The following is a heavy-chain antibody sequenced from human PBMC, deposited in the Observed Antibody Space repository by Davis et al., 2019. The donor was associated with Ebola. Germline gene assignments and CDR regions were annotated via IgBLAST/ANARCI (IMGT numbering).Heavy chain of an antibody. Sequence: MPSETLSLTCTVSGGSISSSSYYWGWIRQPPGKGLEWIGSIYYSGSTYYNPSLKSRVTISVDTSKNQFSLKLSSVTAEDTAVYYCARDSSIENFDWLLAGEIDYWGQGTLVTVSS. CDR3: ARDSSIENFDWLLAGEIDY. D-gene: IGHD3-9*01. V-gene: IGHV4-39*02. J-gene: IGHJ4*02. CDR2: IYYSGST. CDR1: GGSISSSSYY.